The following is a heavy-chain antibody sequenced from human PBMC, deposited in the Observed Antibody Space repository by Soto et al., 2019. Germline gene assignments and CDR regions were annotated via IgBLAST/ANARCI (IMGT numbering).Heavy chain of an antibody. CDR2: VNPSGGHT. J-gene: IGHJ4*02. CDR3: ARGGHVVVVTAALDD. D-gene: IGHD2-21*02. Sequence: QVQLVQSGAEVKKPGASVKVSCKASGDTFTDYYIHWVRQAPGQGLEWMGTVNPSGGHTTYAQHFLGRVTMTRDTSTSTLYMELTSLTSEDTAVDYCARGGHVVVVTAALDDWGQGTLVTVSS. CDR1: GDTFTDYY. V-gene: IGHV1-46*01.